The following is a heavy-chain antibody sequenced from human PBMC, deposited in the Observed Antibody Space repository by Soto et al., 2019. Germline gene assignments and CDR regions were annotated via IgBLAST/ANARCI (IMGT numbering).Heavy chain of an antibody. Sequence: ASVKVSCKASGYSFTDYHIHWVRRAPGQGLEWLGRINPKSGGTSTAQKFQGWVTMTRDRSISTVYMELTRLRSDDTAVYFCARGHSTDCSNGVCSFFYNHEMDVWGQGTTVTVSS. D-gene: IGHD2-8*01. J-gene: IGHJ6*02. CDR1: GYSFTDYH. V-gene: IGHV1-2*04. CDR2: INPKSGGT. CDR3: ARGHSTDCSNGVCSFFYNHEMDV.